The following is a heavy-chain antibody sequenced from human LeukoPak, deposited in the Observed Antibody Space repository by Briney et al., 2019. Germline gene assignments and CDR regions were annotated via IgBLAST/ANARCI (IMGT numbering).Heavy chain of an antibody. CDR3: ARASGSYRPETDY. CDR2: INPNSGGT. D-gene: IGHD1-26*01. Sequence: EASVKVSCKASGYTFTGYYMHGVRQAPGQGLEWMGWINPNSGGTNYAQKFQGRATMTRDTSISTAYMELSRLRSDDTAVYYCARASGSYRPETDYWGQGTLVTVSS. J-gene: IGHJ4*02. V-gene: IGHV1-2*02. CDR1: GYTFTGYY.